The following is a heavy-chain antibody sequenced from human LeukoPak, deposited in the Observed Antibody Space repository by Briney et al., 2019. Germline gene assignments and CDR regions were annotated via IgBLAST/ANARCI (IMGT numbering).Heavy chain of an antibody. CDR3: ATNDWFDP. Sequence: ASVKVSCKASGYTFTTYSMHWVRQAPGQGLEWMGWIIPILGIANYAQKFQGRVTITADKSTSTAYMELSSLRSEDTAVYYCATNDWFDPWGQGTLVTVSS. V-gene: IGHV1-69*10. CDR1: GYTFTTYS. J-gene: IGHJ5*02. CDR2: IIPILGIA.